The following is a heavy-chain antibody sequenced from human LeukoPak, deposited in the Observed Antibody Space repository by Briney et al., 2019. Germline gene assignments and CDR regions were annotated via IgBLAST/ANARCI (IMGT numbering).Heavy chain of an antibody. D-gene: IGHD2-21*02. CDR2: VYYSGST. J-gene: IGHJ4*02. Sequence: SETLSLTCTVSGGSISSSDYYWGWIRQPPGKGLEWIGSVYYSGSTYYNPSLKSRVTISVDTSKNQFSLNLSSVTAADTAVYYCARDQAYCGGDCYFDFWGQGTLVTVSS. CDR3: ARDQAYCGGDCYFDF. CDR1: GGSISSSDYY. V-gene: IGHV4-39*02.